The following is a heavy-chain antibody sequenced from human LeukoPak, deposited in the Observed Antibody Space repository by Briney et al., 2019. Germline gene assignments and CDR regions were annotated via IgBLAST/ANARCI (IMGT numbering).Heavy chain of an antibody. D-gene: IGHD3-22*01. CDR1: GFTFSSYA. CDR2: ISYDGSNK. Sequence: GGSLRLSCAASGFTFSSYAMHWVRQAPGKGLEWVAVISYDGSNKYYADSVKGRFTISRDNSKNTLYLQMNSLRAEDTAVYYCARDYYYDSSGYPLSFDYWGQGTLVTVSS. J-gene: IGHJ4*02. V-gene: IGHV3-30-3*01. CDR3: ARDYYYDSSGYPLSFDY.